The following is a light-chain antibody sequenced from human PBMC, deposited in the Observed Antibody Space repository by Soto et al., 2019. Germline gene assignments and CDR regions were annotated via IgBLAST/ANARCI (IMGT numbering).Light chain of an antibody. Sequence: IQMTQSPSTLSASVGDRVTFTCRASQTISTWLAWYQQKPGEAPKLLIYKASTLEVGVPSRFSGSGSGTDFTLTINTLQPADFATYYCKQYNSYPWTFGQGTKV. CDR1: QTISTW. CDR2: KAS. V-gene: IGKV1-5*03. J-gene: IGKJ1*01. CDR3: KQYNSYPWT.